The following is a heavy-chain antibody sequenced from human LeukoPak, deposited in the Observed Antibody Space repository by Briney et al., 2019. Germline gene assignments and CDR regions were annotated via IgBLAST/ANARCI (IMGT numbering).Heavy chain of an antibody. CDR3: ARDPVIYDFWSGYSNYFGY. J-gene: IGHJ4*02. Sequence: GGSLRLSCAASGFTFSSYWMSWVRQAPGKGLEWVANIKQDGSEKYYVDSVKGRFTISRDNSKNTLYLQMNSLRAEDTAVYYCARDPVIYDFWSGYSNYFGYWGQGTLVTVSS. D-gene: IGHD3-3*01. V-gene: IGHV3-7*01. CDR1: GFTFSSYW. CDR2: IKQDGSEK.